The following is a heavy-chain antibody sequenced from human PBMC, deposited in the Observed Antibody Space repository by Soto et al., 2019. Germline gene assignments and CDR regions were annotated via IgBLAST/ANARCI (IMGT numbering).Heavy chain of an antibody. CDR2: IYYSGST. D-gene: IGHD4-17*01. CDR3: ARDQAYGVGAFDS. Sequence: QEELQESGPGLVKPSETLSLTCTVSGGSISSYYWSWIRQPPGKGLEWIGYIYYSGSTNYNPSLKSRVTISVDTSKNQFSLKLSSVTAADTAVYYCARDQAYGVGAFDSCGQGTMVTVSS. V-gene: IGHV4-59*01. CDR1: GGSISSYY. J-gene: IGHJ3*02.